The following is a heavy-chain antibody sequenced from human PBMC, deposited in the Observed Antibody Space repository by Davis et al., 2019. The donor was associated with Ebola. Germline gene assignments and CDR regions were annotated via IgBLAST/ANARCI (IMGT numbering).Heavy chain of an antibody. V-gene: IGHV3-7*03. J-gene: IGHJ5*02. D-gene: IGHD4-17*01. Sequence: GESLKISCAASGFTFSSYWMSWVRQAPGKGLEWVANIKQDGSEKYYVDSVKGRFTISRDNAKNSLYLQMNSLRAEDTAVYYCARENGDYDALRQYNWFDPWGQGTLVTVSS. CDR2: IKQDGSEK. CDR3: ARENGDYDALRQYNWFDP. CDR1: GFTFSSYW.